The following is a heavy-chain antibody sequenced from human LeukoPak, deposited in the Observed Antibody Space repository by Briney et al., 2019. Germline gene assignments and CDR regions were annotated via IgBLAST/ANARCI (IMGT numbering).Heavy chain of an antibody. D-gene: IGHD5-18*01. CDR1: GFTFSSYG. CDR2: ISYDGSNK. Sequence: GGSLRLSCAASGFTFSSYGMHWVRQAPGKGLEWVAVISYDGSNKYYADSVKGRFTISRDNSKNTLYLQMNSLRAEDTAVYYCAKGGYSYGYGLYFDYWGQGTLVTVSS. J-gene: IGHJ4*02. V-gene: IGHV3-30*18. CDR3: AKGGYSYGYGLYFDY.